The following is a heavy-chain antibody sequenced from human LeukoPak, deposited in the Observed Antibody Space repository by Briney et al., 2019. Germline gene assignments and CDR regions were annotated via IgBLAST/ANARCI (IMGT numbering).Heavy chain of an antibody. Sequence: GGSLRLSCAASGFTFSSYSMNWVRQAPGKGLEWVSSISSSNNYIYYADSMKGRFTISRDNAKNSLYLQMNSLRAEDTAAYYCARVWGVRTTLGVFDIWGQGTMVTVSS. CDR3: ARVWGVRTTLGVFDI. CDR1: GFTFSSYS. CDR2: ISSSNNYI. J-gene: IGHJ3*02. D-gene: IGHD4/OR15-4a*01. V-gene: IGHV3-21*01.